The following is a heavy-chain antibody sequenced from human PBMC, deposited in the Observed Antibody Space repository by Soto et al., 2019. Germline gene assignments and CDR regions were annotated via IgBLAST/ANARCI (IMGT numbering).Heavy chain of an antibody. CDR1: GFTFGRHG. Sequence: QVQLVESGGGVVQPGGSLRLSCAASGFTFGRHGMHWVRQAPGKGLEWVAVIGSDGRRDSYADSVKGRFTISRDNGQNTLYLQMNSLIAEDTAVYYCARDDDYGDNGLDYWGQGTLVTVSS. J-gene: IGHJ4*02. V-gene: IGHV3-33*01. CDR2: IGSDGRRD. CDR3: ARDDDYGDNGLDY. D-gene: IGHD4-17*01.